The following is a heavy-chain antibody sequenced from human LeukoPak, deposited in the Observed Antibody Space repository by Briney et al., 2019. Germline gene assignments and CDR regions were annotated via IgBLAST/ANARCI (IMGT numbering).Heavy chain of an antibody. CDR1: GGSISSYY. CDR2: IFYSGST. Sequence: PSETLSLTCTVSGGSISSYYWSWIRQSPGKGLEWIGYIFYSGSTYYNPSLKSRVTISVDTSKNQFSLKLSSVTAADTAVYYCARLRGYSDSTGYYHDFWGQGTLVTVSS. V-gene: IGHV4-59*01. J-gene: IGHJ4*02. CDR3: ARLRGYSDSTGYYHDF. D-gene: IGHD3-22*01.